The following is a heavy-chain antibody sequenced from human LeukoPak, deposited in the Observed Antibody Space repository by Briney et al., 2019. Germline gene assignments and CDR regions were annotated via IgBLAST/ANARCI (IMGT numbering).Heavy chain of an antibody. J-gene: IGHJ6*02. Sequence: PGGSLRLSCAASRFTFSSYGMHWVRQAPGKGLEWVAVIWYDGSNKYYADSVKGRFTISRDNSKNTLYLQMNSLRAEDTAVYYCARDTRAGILTGLVGYYYYYGMDVWGQGTTVTVSS. V-gene: IGHV3-33*08. CDR2: IWYDGSNK. CDR1: RFTFSSYG. D-gene: IGHD3-9*01. CDR3: ARDTRAGILTGLVGYYYYYGMDV.